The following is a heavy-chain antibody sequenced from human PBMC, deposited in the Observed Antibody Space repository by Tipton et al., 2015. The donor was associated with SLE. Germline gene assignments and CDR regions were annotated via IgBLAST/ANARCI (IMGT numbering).Heavy chain of an antibody. CDR3: ARDRMGTRYFDL. CDR2: IYTSGST. V-gene: IGHV4-4*07. D-gene: IGHD1-14*01. Sequence: GLVKPSETLSLTCAVSGYSINSGYYWSWIRQPAGKGLEWIGRIYTSGSTNYNPSLKSRVSMSVDTSKNQFSLKLSSVTAADTAVYYCARDRMGTRYFDLWGRGTLVTVSS. CDR1: GYSINSGYY. J-gene: IGHJ2*01.